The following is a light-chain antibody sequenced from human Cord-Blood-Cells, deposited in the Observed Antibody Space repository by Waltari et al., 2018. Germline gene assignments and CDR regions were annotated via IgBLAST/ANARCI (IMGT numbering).Light chain of an antibody. CDR3: QSYDSSLSGYV. Sequence: QSVLTQPPSVSGDPGQRVTISCTGSSPNTGAGYDVHWYQQLPGTAPKPLIYGNSNRPSGVPDRFSGSKSGTSASLAITGLQAEDEADYYCQSYDSSLSGYVFGTGTKVTVL. CDR1: SPNTGAGYD. V-gene: IGLV1-40*01. J-gene: IGLJ1*01. CDR2: GNS.